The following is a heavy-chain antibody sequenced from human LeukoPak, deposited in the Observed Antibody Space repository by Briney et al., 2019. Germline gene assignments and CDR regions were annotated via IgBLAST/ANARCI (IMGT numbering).Heavy chain of an antibody. D-gene: IGHD3-16*01. V-gene: IGHV5-51*01. J-gene: IGHJ5*02. CDR3: ARLPSGGRKWFDP. CDR2: IYPGDSDT. Sequence: GESLKISCKGSGYSFSNYWIAWVRQMSGKGLEWLGIIYPGDSDTRYSPSFQGQVTISADKSIGTAYLQWSSLKASDTAMYYCARLPSGGRKWFDPWGQGTLVTVSS. CDR1: GYSFSNYW.